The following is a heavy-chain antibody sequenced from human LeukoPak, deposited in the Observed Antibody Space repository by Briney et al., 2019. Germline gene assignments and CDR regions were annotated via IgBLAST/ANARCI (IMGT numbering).Heavy chain of an antibody. CDR2: IYYSGST. CDR1: GGSISSYY. D-gene: IGHD6-19*01. V-gene: IGHV4-59*01. Sequence: SETLSLTCTVSGGSISSYYWSWIRQPPGKGLEWIGYIYYSGSTNYNPSLKSRVTISVDTSKNQFSLKLSSVTAADPAVYYCARDIAVAEGWFDPWGQGTLVTVSS. CDR3: ARDIAVAEGWFDP. J-gene: IGHJ5*02.